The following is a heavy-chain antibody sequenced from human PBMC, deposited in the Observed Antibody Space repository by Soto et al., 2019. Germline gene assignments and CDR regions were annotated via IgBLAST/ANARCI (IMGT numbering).Heavy chain of an antibody. V-gene: IGHV1-69*01. J-gene: IGHJ6*02. Sequence: QVQLVQSGAEVKKPGSSVTVSCKTSRGTFSKDAINWVRQAPGQGLEWMGLLIPVFGSPIYAQKFQGRIRITADESTSTAFMDLSSLRSEDTAVYYCTRVLGYTFEPGKTRYCAMDVWGHGTTVSVSS. CDR2: LIPVFGSP. D-gene: IGHD5-18*01. CDR3: TRVLGYTFEPGKTRYCAMDV. CDR1: RGTFSKDA.